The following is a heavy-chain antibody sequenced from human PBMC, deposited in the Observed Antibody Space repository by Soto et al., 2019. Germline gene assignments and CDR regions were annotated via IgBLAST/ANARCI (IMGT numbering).Heavy chain of an antibody. J-gene: IGHJ4*02. CDR3: ARHAPPGGAHFDS. CDR1: GGSISDGSYY. V-gene: IGHV4-39*01. D-gene: IGHD1-26*01. CDR2: IYYSGRT. Sequence: QLQLQESGPRLVKPSETLSLTCSVSGGSISDGSYYWGWIRQTPGKGLQWIGTIYYSGRTFYNPSLKSRVTISLDTSKTQFSLKLSSVTAADTAVYFCARHAPPGGAHFDSWGQGTLVTVSS.